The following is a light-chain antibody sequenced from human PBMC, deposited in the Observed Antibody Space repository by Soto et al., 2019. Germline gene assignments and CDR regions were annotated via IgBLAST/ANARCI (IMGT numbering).Light chain of an antibody. V-gene: IGKV3-20*01. J-gene: IGKJ2*01. CDR3: QQYGSSSYT. CDR1: QSVSSSY. CDR2: GAS. Sequence: EIVLTQSPGTLSLSPGERATLSCRASQSVSSSYLAWYQQNPGQAPRLLIYGASSRATGIPDRFSGSGSGTAFTLLISRLEPEDFAVYLCQQYGSSSYTFGQGTKLEIK.